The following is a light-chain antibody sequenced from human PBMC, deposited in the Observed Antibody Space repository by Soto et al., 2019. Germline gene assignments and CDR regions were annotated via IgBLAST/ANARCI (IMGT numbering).Light chain of an antibody. Sequence: MQMTQSPSSLSASVEDTVIIXXRASQSISNHLNWYQQKTGKAPKIXIFAASSLQSGVPSRFSGSRAGPDFTLTISSLQPEDFATYYCQQSYSSPPTFGQGTKVDIK. CDR2: AAS. CDR3: QQSYSSPPT. V-gene: IGKV1-39*01. J-gene: IGKJ1*01. CDR1: QSISNH.